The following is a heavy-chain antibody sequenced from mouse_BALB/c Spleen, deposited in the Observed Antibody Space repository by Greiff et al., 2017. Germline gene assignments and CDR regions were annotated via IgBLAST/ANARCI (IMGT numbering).Heavy chain of an antibody. Sequence: VQLVESGPGLVAPSQSLSITCTVSGFSLTSYGVHWVRQPPGKGLEWLGVIWAGGSTNYNSALMSRLSISKDNSKSQVFLKMNSLQTDDTAMYYCARDRPNWYFDVWGAGTTVTVSS. CDR1: GFSLTSYG. CDR2: IWAGGST. CDR3: ARDRPNWYFDV. J-gene: IGHJ1*01. V-gene: IGHV2-9*02.